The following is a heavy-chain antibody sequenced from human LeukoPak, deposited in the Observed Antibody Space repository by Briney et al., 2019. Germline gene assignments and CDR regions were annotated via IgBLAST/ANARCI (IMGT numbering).Heavy chain of an antibody. V-gene: IGHV3-30*04. CDR3: ARAPMTTEDY. CDR2: ISYDGSNK. D-gene: IGHD4-17*01. J-gene: IGHJ4*02. CDR1: GFTFSSYA. Sequence: PGGSLRLSCAASGFTFSSYAMHWVRQAPGKGLEWVAVISYDGSNKYYADSVKGRFTISRDNSKNTLYLQMNSLRVEDTAVYYCARAPMTTEDYWGQGTLVTVSS.